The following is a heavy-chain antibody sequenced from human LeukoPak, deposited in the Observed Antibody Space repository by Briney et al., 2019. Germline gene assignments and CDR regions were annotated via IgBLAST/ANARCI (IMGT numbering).Heavy chain of an antibody. V-gene: IGHV3-11*01. J-gene: IGHJ4*02. CDR3: AKTARAYEY. CDR1: RFTFSDYY. CDR2: IGGSGRDI. D-gene: IGHD2-21*01. Sequence: PGGSLSLSCVASRFTFSDYYMSWVRQTSARGLECVSYIGGSGRDIKDADSVKGRFTISRDNPKNALYLQMNSRRAEDTAVYYCAKTARAYEYWDQGTQVTVSS.